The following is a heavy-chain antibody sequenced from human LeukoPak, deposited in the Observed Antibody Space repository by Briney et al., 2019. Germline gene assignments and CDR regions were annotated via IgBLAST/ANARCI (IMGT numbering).Heavy chain of an antibody. V-gene: IGHV4-34*01. J-gene: IGHJ4*02. CDR2: INQSGST. D-gene: IGHD3-10*01. CDR1: GGSINSYY. Sequence: PSETLSLTCTVSGGSINSYYWSWIRQSPGKGLEWIGEINQSGSTNHNPSLKSRVTISVDTSKNQFSLKVSSVTAADTAVYYCARGYGSGFAYWGQGTLVTVSS. CDR3: ARGYGSGFAY.